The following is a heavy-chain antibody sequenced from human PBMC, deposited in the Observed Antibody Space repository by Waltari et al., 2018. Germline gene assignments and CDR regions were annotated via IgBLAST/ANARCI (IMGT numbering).Heavy chain of an antibody. Sequence: VQLLESGGGLVQPGGSLRLSCAASGFTFSSYAMSWVRQAPGKGLEWIGEINHSGSTNYNPSLKSRVTISVDTSKNQFSLKLSSVTAADTAVYYCAREAKDWGQGTLVTVSS. D-gene: IGHD5-12*01. CDR2: INHSGST. CDR1: GFTFSSYA. J-gene: IGHJ4*02. V-gene: IGHV4-34*01. CDR3: AREAKD.